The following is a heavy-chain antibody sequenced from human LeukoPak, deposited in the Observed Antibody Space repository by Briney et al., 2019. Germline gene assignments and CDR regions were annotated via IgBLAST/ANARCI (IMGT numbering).Heavy chain of an antibody. CDR2: ISSSSSYT. Sequence: PGGSLRLSCVASGFPFSSYWMTWVRQAPGKGLEWVSYISSSSSYTNYADSVKGRFTISRDNAKNSLYLQMNSLGAEDTAVYYCARGGAYVLEWLPRFVDDDAFDIWGQGTMVTVSS. V-gene: IGHV3-21*05. D-gene: IGHD3-3*01. CDR3: ARGGAYVLEWLPRFVDDDAFDI. CDR1: GFPFSSYW. J-gene: IGHJ3*02.